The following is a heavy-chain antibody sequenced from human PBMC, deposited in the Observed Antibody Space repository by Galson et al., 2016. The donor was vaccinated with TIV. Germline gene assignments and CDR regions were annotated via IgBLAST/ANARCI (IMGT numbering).Heavy chain of an antibody. CDR1: GFTFGSYP. V-gene: IGHV3-30*04. CDR2: ISYDGVNK. D-gene: IGHD3-10*01. CDR3: ARVFRDYFMDV. J-gene: IGHJ6*03. Sequence: SLRLSCAASGFTFGSYPMHWVRQAPGKGLEWVAVISYDGVNKNYADSVKGRLTISRANSKNTLYLQMDSLRGDDTALYYCARVFRDYFMDVWGKGTTVTVSS.